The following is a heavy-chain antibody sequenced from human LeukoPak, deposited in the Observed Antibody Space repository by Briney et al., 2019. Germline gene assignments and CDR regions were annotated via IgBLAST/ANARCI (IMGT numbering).Heavy chain of an antibody. Sequence: GGSLRLSCAASGFTSSNAWMSWVRQAPGKGLEWAGQIKTKAQGETTDYAAPAKGRFTISRDDSKNTLYLQMSSLKTEDTAVYYCTAGVGATAQDYWGQGTLVTVSS. CDR3: TAGVGATAQDY. J-gene: IGHJ4*02. D-gene: IGHD1-26*01. CDR1: GFTSSNAW. V-gene: IGHV3-15*01. CDR2: IKTKAQGETT.